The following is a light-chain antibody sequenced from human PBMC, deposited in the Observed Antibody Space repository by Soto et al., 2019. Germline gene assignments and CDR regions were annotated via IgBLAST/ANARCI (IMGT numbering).Light chain of an antibody. Sequence: DVQMTKSPSTLSESVGDRVTITCRASQSISSWLAWYQQKPGKAPKLLIYDASNLETGVPSRFSGSGSGTDFTFTISSLQPEDIATYYCQQYDNLPLTLAGGTKVDIK. CDR3: QQYDNLPLT. CDR1: QSISSW. CDR2: DAS. J-gene: IGKJ4*01. V-gene: IGKV1-33*01.